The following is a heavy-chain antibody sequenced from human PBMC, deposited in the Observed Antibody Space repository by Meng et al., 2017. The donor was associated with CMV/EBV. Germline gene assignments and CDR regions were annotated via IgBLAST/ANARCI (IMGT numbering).Heavy chain of an antibody. V-gene: IGHV1-69*05. CDR3: ARSSQWLLPTLDH. J-gene: IGHJ4*02. D-gene: IGHD6-19*01. CDR2: IVPTFGTT. CDR1: GGTFSSYA. Sequence: SVKVSCKTSGGTFSSYAFIWVRQAPGQGLEWMAWIVPTFGTTDYAQKFQGRVTLTTDESTSTAYMELSSLTSEDTAVYYCARSSQWLLPTLDHWGQGTLVTVSS.